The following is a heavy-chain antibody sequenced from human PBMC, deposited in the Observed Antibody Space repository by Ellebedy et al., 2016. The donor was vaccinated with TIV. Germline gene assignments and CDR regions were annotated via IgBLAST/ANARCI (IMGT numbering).Heavy chain of an antibody. CDR1: RNTFTGYR. Sequence: KVSCKGSRNTFTGYRIGWVRQLPGKGLEWMGIIYPGDSDTRYRPSFQGQVTISADKSISTAYLQWSSLKSSDTAMYYCARIPYYYKSSSPRFLDYWGQGTLVIVSA. J-gene: IGHJ4*02. CDR2: IYPGDSDT. CDR3: ARIPYYYKSSSPRFLDY. D-gene: IGHD3-22*01. V-gene: IGHV5-51*01.